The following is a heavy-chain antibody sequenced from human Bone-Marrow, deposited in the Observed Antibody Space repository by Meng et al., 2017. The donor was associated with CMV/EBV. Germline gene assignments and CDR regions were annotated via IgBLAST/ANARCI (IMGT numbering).Heavy chain of an antibody. Sequence: CAASGFTLSTFTMHWVRQAPGKGLEWVASIRYDGTYENYAASVRGRFSISRDNSKNTIYMQLNSLRVDDTALYYCAKDRGGGECFDYWGQGTLVTVSS. D-gene: IGHD2-21*01. CDR1: GFTLSTFT. J-gene: IGHJ4*02. CDR3: AKDRGGGECFDY. V-gene: IGHV3-30*02. CDR2: IRYDGTYE.